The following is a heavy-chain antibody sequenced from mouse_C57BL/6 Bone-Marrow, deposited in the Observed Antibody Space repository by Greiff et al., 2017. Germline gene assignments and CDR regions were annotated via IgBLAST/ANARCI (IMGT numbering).Heavy chain of an antibody. CDR1: GFTFSDFY. D-gene: IGHD6-1*01. CDR3: ARDAIRGQYWYFDV. V-gene: IGHV7-1*01. J-gene: IGHJ1*03. Sequence: EVKLVESGGGLVQSGRSLRLSCATSGFTFSDFYMEWVRQAPGKGLEWIAASRNKANDYTTEYSASVKGRFIVSRDTSQSILYLQMNALRAEDTAIYYCARDAIRGQYWYFDVWGTGTTVTVSS. CDR2: SRNKANDYTT.